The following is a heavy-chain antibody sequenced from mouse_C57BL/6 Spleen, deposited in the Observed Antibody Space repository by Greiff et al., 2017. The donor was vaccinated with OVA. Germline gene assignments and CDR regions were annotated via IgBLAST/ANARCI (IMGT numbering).Heavy chain of an antibody. CDR1: GYTFTSYD. V-gene: IGHV1-85*01. J-gene: IGHJ1*03. Sequence: VKVVESGPELVKPGASVKLSCKASGYTFTSYDINWVKQRPGQGLEWIGWIYPRDGSTKYNEKFKGKATLTVDTSSSTAYMELHSLTSEDSAVYFCARGDGSWYFDVWGTGTTVTVSS. D-gene: IGHD1-1*01. CDR2: IYPRDGST. CDR3: ARGDGSWYFDV.